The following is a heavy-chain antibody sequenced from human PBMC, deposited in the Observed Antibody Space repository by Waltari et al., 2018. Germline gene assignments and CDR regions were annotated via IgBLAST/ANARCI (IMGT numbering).Heavy chain of an antibody. Sequence: QVQLVQSGAEVKKPGASVKVSCKASGYTFTGYYMHWVRQAPGQRLEWMGRINPKSVGTNDAQECECRVTRTRDTAISTADRERSRLRSDDTAVYCCGRGGGARGEDWGQGTLVTVSS. V-gene: IGHV1-2*06. D-gene: IGHD3-16*01. CDR1: GYTFTGYY. CDR2: INPKSVGT. J-gene: IGHJ4*02. CDR3: GRGGGARGED.